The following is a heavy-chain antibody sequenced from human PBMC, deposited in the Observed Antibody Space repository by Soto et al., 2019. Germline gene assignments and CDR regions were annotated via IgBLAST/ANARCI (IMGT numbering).Heavy chain of an antibody. CDR2: INAGNGNT. Sequence: QVQLVQSGAEVKKPGASVKVSCKASGYTFTSYAMHWVRQAPGQRLEWMGWINAGNGNTKYSQKFQGRVTSTRDTSARTAYREQSSMRSEDTAVYYCARDLPPIDHRGKGTLVTVYS. J-gene: IGHJ4*02. CDR3: ARDLPPIDH. V-gene: IGHV1-3*01. CDR1: GYTFTSYA.